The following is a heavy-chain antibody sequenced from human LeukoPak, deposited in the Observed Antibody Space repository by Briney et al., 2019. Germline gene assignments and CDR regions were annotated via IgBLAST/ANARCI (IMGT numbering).Heavy chain of an antibody. V-gene: IGHV4-61*02. Sequence: PSETLSLTCTVSGGSISSGSYYWSWIRQPAGKGLEWIGRIYTSGSTNYNPSLKSRVTISVDTSKNQFSLKLSSVTAADTAVYYCAGDSSADYDSSGYYDYWGQGTLVTVSS. CDR3: AGDSSADYDSSGYYDY. J-gene: IGHJ4*02. CDR2: IYTSGST. D-gene: IGHD3-22*01. CDR1: GGSISSGSYY.